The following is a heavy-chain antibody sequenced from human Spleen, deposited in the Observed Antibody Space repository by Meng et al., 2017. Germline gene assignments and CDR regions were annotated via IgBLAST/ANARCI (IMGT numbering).Heavy chain of an antibody. CDR1: VFTFSSYI. CDR3: ARDLDANPDY. V-gene: IGHV3-21*01. D-gene: IGHD4/OR15-4a*01. CDR2: ISSRSSYI. Sequence: EGRLVGCGEGLGKPGGSLRLSCAASVFTFSSYIMNWVRQATGKGLEWVSSISSRSSYIYYADSVKGRFTISRDNAKNSLYLQMNSLRAEDTAVYYCARDLDANPDYWGQGTLVTVSS. J-gene: IGHJ4*02.